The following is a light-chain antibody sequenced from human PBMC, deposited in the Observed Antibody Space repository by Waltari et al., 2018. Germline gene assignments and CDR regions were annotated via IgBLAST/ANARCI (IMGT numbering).Light chain of an antibody. CDR2: KDT. CDR3: LSAYSGGSQGV. J-gene: IGLJ2*01. V-gene: IGLV3-25*03. CDR1: ALPKQY. Sequence: SYELTQPPSVSVSPGQTAKIPCSGDALPKQYTYWYQQKPGQAPLLVIYKDTERPSGIPERSSGSSSGTTVTLTISGVQAEDEADYYCLSAYSGGSQGVFGGGTKLTVL.